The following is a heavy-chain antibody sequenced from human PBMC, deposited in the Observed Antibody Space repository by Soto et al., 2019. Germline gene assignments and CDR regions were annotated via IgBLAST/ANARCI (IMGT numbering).Heavy chain of an antibody. CDR2: ISYDGSNK. V-gene: IGHV3-30*18. Sequence: QVQLVESGGGVVQPGRSLRLSCAASGFTFSSYGMHWVRQAPGKGLEWVAVISYDGSNKYYADSVKGRFTISRDNSKNPLYLQMNSLRAEDTAVYYCAKGGEMATIGWIDYWGQGTLVTVSS. D-gene: IGHD5-12*01. CDR3: AKGGEMATIGWIDY. J-gene: IGHJ4*02. CDR1: GFTFSSYG.